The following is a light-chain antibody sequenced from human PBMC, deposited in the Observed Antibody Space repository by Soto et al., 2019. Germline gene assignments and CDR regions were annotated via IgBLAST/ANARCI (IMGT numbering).Light chain of an antibody. CDR1: QSVSYN. CDR3: QQYHNLPTT. CDR2: SAY. V-gene: IGKV3-15*01. J-gene: IGKJ5*01. Sequence: EIVMTQSPATLSVSPGERATLSCRASQSVSYNLAWYQHKPGQAPRLLIYSAYTRATGVPARFSGGGSGTEVNLPNISMQSEDFVVYYCQQYHNLPTTFGQGTQLEIK.